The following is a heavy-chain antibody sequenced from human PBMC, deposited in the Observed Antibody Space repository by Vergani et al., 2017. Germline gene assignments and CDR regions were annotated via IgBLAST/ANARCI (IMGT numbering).Heavy chain of an antibody. J-gene: IGHJ4*02. D-gene: IGHD1-1*01. V-gene: IGHV5-51*01. CDR2: IYPADSDT. CDR1: EYSIGNYW. CDR3: ARHTTYTDS. Sequence: EVELVQSGPEMRKPGESLKISCKGSEYSIGNYWIGWVRQMPGKGLEWMGIIYPADSDTRYSPSFQGQVTISADKSISTAFLQWDSLKASDTALYYCARHTTYTDSWGQGTLVTVSS.